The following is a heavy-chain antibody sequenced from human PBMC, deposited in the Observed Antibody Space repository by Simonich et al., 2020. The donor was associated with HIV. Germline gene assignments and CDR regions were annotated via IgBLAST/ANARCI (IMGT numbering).Heavy chain of an antibody. J-gene: IGHJ4*02. CDR1: GFTFSIYA. D-gene: IGHD6-6*01. V-gene: IGHV3-23*01. CDR3: AKDGIAARPSNFDY. CDR2: ISGRGGST. Sequence: EVQLLESGGGLVQPGGSLRLSCAASGFTFSIYAMSWVRQAPGKGLEWVSAISGRGGSTYYADSVKGRFTISRDNSTLYLQMNSLRVEDTAVYYCAKDGIAARPSNFDYWGQGTLVTVSS.